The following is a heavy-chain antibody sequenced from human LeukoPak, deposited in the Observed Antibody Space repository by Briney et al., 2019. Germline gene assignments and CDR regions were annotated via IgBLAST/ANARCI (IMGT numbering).Heavy chain of an antibody. V-gene: IGHV3-23*01. D-gene: IGHD3-10*01. Sequence: GGSLRLSCAASGFTFSSYAMSWVRQAPGKGLEWVSAISGSGGSTYYADSVKGRFTISRDNSKNTLYLQMNSLRAEDTAVYYCAKDFGSGSYDYYYMDVWGKGTTVTVFS. CDR2: ISGSGGST. CDR1: GFTFSSYA. CDR3: AKDFGSGSYDYYYMDV. J-gene: IGHJ6*03.